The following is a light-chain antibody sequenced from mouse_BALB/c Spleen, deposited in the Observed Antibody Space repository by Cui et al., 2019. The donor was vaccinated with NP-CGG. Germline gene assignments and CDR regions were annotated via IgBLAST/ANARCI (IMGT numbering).Light chain of an antibody. Sequence: QAVVTQESALTTSPGETVTLTCRSSTGAVTTSNYANWVQEKPDHLFTGLIGGTNNRAPGVPARLSGSLIEDKAALTITGAQTEDEAIYFCALWYSNHWVFGGGTKLTVL. CDR2: GTN. V-gene: IGLV1*01. CDR3: ALWYSNHWV. CDR1: TGAVTTSNY. J-gene: IGLJ1*01.